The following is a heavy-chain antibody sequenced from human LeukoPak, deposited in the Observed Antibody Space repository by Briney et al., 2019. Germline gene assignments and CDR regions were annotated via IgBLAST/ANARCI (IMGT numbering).Heavy chain of an antibody. CDR3: GREIQAPGKTLEY. CDR2: ISGSGGST. J-gene: IGHJ4*02. Sequence: PGGSLGLSCAASGFTFSSYGMSWVRQAPGKGLEWVSAISGSGGSTYYADSVKGRFTISRDNAKNTLYLQMNSLRGEDTAVYYCGREIQAPGKTLEYWGQGTLVTVSS. CDR1: GFTFSSYG. V-gene: IGHV3-23*01.